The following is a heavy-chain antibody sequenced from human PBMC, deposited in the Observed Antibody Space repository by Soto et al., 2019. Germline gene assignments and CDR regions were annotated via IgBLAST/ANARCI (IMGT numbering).Heavy chain of an antibody. CDR2: IIPIFGTA. Sequence: SVKVSCKASGGTFSSYAISWVRQAPGQGLEWMGGIIPIFGTANYAQKFQGRVTITADESTSTAYMELSSLRSEDTAVYYCARSVVGATHFDYWGQGTLVTVSS. D-gene: IGHD1-26*01. V-gene: IGHV1-69*13. J-gene: IGHJ4*02. CDR1: GGTFSSYA. CDR3: ARSVVGATHFDY.